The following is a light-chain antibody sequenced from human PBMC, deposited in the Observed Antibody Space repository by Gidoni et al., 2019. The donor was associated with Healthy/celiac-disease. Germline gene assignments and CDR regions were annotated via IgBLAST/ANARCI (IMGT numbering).Light chain of an antibody. CDR3: SSYTSFSTVV. CDR2: EVS. Sequence: QSALTHPASVSGSPGQSITISCTGTSSDVGGYNYVSWYQLHPGKAPKLMIYEVSNRPSGVSNRFSGSKSGNTASLTISGLQAEDEANYYCSSYTSFSTVVFGGGTKLTVL. J-gene: IGLJ2*01. V-gene: IGLV2-14*01. CDR1: SSDVGGYNY.